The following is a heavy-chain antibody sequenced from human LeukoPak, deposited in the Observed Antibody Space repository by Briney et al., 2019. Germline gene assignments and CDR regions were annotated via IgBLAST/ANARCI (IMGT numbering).Heavy chain of an antibody. CDR1: GDSMRSDSYF. J-gene: IGHJ6*03. V-gene: IGHV4-61*02. CDR2: SYSSGNT. Sequence: SETLSLTCIVSGDSMRSDSYFWSWIRQPAGKGLEWIGRSYSSGNTYYNPSLESRVTISLDTPRNQFSLKVSSVTAADTAVYYCATARADYGDYNSFYYMDVWGKGTTVTVSS. CDR3: ATARADYGDYNSFYYMDV. D-gene: IGHD4-17*01.